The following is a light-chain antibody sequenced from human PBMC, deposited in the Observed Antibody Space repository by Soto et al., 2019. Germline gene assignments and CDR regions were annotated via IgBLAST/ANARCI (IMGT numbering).Light chain of an antibody. Sequence: ETVLTQSPGTLSLSPGERATLSCRASQSVGGSSLAWYQQRPGQAPRLLIYHTSNRATGIPDRFSGSGSGTDFTLTISRLEPEDFAVYYCQQYHSSPRTFGQGTKVKIK. J-gene: IGKJ1*01. CDR3: QQYHSSPRT. CDR1: QSVGGSS. V-gene: IGKV3-20*01. CDR2: HTS.